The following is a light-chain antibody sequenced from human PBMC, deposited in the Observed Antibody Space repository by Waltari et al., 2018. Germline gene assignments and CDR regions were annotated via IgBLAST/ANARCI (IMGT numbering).Light chain of an antibody. Sequence: EIVLTQSPGKLSLSPGERGTLSCRASQSVSRFLAWYQQIPGQPPRLLIYGASTRATGIPDRFSGSGSGTDFSLTISRLEPEDFAVYYCQKYDRLPATFGQGTKVEIK. J-gene: IGKJ1*01. CDR3: QKYDRLPAT. V-gene: IGKV3-20*01. CDR1: QSVSRF. CDR2: GAS.